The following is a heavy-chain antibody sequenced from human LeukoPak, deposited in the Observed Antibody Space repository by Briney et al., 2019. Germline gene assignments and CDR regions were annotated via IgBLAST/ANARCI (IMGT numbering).Heavy chain of an antibody. V-gene: IGHV1-2*02. J-gene: IGHJ4*02. CDR3: ARIAAAGTHSDY. CDR1: GYTFTGYY. Sequence: GASVTVSCKASGYTFTGYYMHWVRQAPGQGLEWMGWINPNSGGTNYAQKFQGRVTMTRDTSISTAYMELSRLRSDDTAVYYCARIAAAGTHSDYWGQGTLVTVSS. D-gene: IGHD6-13*01. CDR2: INPNSGGT.